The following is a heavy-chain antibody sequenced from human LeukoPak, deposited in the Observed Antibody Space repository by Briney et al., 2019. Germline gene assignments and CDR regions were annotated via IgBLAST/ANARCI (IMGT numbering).Heavy chain of an antibody. J-gene: IGHJ3*02. CDR2: VYYTGST. CDR3: ARHERDFWSTSKGGLAFDI. Sequence: PSETLSLTCSVSGGSISSRSHYWAWIRQSPRKGLEWIGSVYYTGSTYLNPSLGSRVTLSVDTSKNHMSLKMTSGTASDTAVYYCARHERDFWSTSKGGLAFDIWGQGIMVIVSS. D-gene: IGHD3-3*01. CDR1: GGSISSRSHY. V-gene: IGHV4-39*01.